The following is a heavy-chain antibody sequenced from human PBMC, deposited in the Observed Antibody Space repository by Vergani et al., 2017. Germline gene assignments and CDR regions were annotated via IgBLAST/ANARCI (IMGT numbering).Heavy chain of an antibody. CDR1: GFTFSSYW. CDR2: IKQDGSEK. V-gene: IGHV3-7*01. CDR3: AGWRYGDYVHYYYGMDV. Sequence: EVQLVESGGGLVQPGGSLRLSCAASGFTFSSYWMSWVRQAPGKGLEWVANIKQDGSEKYYVDSVKGRFTISRDNAKNSLYLQMNSLRAEDTAVYYCAGWRYGDYVHYYYGMDVWGQGTTVTVSS. J-gene: IGHJ6*02. D-gene: IGHD4-17*01.